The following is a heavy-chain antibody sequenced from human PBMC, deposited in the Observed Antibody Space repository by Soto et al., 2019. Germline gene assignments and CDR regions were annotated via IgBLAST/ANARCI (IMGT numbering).Heavy chain of an antibody. CDR2: IDSDGTTT. D-gene: IGHD5-18*01. CDR1: GFTFSSYW. CDR3: VRVRRYTSGAYAFYI. J-gene: IGHJ3*02. Sequence: EVQLVESGGDLVQPGGSLRLSCAASGFTFSSYWMHWVRQAPGKGLVWVSRIDSDGTTTTYADSVKGRFTISRDNAKTTLYLQMSSLRAEDTAVYYCVRVRRYTSGAYAFYIWGHGTMVTVSS. V-gene: IGHV3-74*01.